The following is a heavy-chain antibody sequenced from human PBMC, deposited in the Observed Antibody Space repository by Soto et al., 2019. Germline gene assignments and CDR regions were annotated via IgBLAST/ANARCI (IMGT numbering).Heavy chain of an antibody. CDR2: IYYSGST. CDR1: GGSISSRGYY. Sequence: QLQLQESCPGLVKPSETLSLTCTVSGGSISSRGYYWGWIRQPPGKGMEWIGTIYYSGSTYYNPSIKSRVTISVDTSKNQFSLKLSSVTDADTAVYYCENSNWFDPWGQGTLVTVSS. CDR3: ENSNWFDP. V-gene: IGHV4-39*01. J-gene: IGHJ5*02.